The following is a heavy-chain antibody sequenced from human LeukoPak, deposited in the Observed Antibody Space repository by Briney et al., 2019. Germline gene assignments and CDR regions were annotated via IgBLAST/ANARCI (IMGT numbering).Heavy chain of an antibody. CDR3: ARKGLGDY. CDR1: GFIFTDYW. J-gene: IGHJ4*02. CDR2: IKQDGSVK. Sequence: GGSLRLSCVASGFIFTDYWMSRVRQAPGKGLEWLANIKQDGSVKYYVDSVKGRFTISRDNAENSLYLQMSGLRVEDTAVYYCARKGLGDYWGQGTLVTVSS. V-gene: IGHV3-7*01.